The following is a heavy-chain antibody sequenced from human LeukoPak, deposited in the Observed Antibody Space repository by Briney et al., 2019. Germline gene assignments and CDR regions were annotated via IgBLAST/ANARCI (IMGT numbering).Heavy chain of an antibody. Sequence: GGSLRLSCAASGFTFSSYGMHWVRQAPGKGLEWAAVIWYDGSNKYYADSVKGRFTISRDNSKNTLYLQMNSLRAEDTAVYYCARERIAAAGTRVDPWGQGTLVTVSS. J-gene: IGHJ5*02. CDR2: IWYDGSNK. V-gene: IGHV3-33*01. D-gene: IGHD6-13*01. CDR3: ARERIAAAGTRVDP. CDR1: GFTFSSYG.